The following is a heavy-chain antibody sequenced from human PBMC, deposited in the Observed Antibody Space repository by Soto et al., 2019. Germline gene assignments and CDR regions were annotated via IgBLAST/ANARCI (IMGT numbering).Heavy chain of an antibody. CDR3: AKVTYYYDSSGFLPGGMDV. J-gene: IGHJ6*02. Sequence: QVQLVESGGGVVQPGRSLRLSCAASGFTFSSYGMHWVRQAPGKGLEWVAVISYDGSNKYYADSVKGRFTISRDNSKNTLYLQMNSLSAEDTAVYYCAKVTYYYDSSGFLPGGMDVWGQGTTVTVSS. CDR1: GFTFSSYG. D-gene: IGHD3-22*01. CDR2: ISYDGSNK. V-gene: IGHV3-30*18.